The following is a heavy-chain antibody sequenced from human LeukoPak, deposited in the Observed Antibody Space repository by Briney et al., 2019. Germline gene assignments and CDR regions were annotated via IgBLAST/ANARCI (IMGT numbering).Heavy chain of an antibody. CDR2: IVPVLGTA. J-gene: IGHJ3*02. CDR1: GGIFNSYA. CDR3: TTAWFEQLVVAGAFEI. Sequence: ASVRASCKASGGIFNSYAFSWLRQAPGQGLDWLGGIVPVLGTANYAQKFQGRVTITTDESTSTVYMELSSLRSEDTAVYYCTTAWFEQLVVAGAFEIWGQGTMVTVSS. V-gene: IGHV1-69*05. D-gene: IGHD6-6*01.